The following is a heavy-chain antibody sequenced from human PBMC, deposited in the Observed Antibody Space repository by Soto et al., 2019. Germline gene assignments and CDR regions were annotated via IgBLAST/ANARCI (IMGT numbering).Heavy chain of an antibody. CDR2: TIPMFGTP. CDR3: ARPLRDRNYYYGMAV. Sequence: QVQLVQSGAEMQQPGASVRVSCKASGGTFSKYAFSWVRQAPGQGLEWLGGTIPMFGTPNYAQKSQGRVAISADESTATVYMELSSLRSEDTAVYFCARPLRDRNYYYGMAVWGQGTTVTVSS. CDR1: GGTFSKYA. V-gene: IGHV1-69*01. J-gene: IGHJ6*02. D-gene: IGHD3-22*01.